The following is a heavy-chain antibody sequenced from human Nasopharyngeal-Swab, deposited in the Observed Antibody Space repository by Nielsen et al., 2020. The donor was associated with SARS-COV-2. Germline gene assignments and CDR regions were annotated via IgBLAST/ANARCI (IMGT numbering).Heavy chain of an antibody. CDR1: GYTFTSYY. CDR2: INPSGGST. J-gene: IGHJ4*02. V-gene: IGHV1-46*01. CDR3: ARDETAAPGIAAAAAPDY. Sequence: SVNVSCQASGYTFTSYYMHCVRQAPGQGLEWMGIINPSGGSTSYAQKFQGRVTMTRDTSTSTVYMELSSLRSEDTAVYYCARDETAAPGIAAAAAPDYWGQGTLVTVSS. D-gene: IGHD6-13*01.